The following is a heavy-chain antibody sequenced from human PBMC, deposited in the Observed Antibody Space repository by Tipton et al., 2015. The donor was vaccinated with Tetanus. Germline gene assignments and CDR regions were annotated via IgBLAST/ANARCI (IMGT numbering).Heavy chain of an antibody. J-gene: IGHJ5*02. CDR3: ARHKERGGSPSNWFDP. Sequence: QLVQSGAVVKKPGESLKISCKASGYSFTNYWIGWVRQTPGKDLEWMGVIYPGDSDTQYSPSFQGQVTISADKSISTAYLQWNSLKTSDSAIYYCARHKERGGSPSNWFDPWGQGTLVTVSS. D-gene: IGHD2-15*01. CDR2: IYPGDSDT. V-gene: IGHV5-51*01. CDR1: GYSFTNYW.